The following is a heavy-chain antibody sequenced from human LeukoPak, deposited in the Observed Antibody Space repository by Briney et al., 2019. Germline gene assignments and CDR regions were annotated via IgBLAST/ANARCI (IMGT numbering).Heavy chain of an antibody. D-gene: IGHD3-10*01. V-gene: IGHV1-46*03. Sequence: GASVKVSCKASGDTFSSYAISWVRQAPGQGLEWMGIINPSGGSTSYAQKFQGRVTMTRDTSTSTVYMELSSLRSEDTAVYYCARYGSGSHLNYWGQGTLVTVSS. CDR1: GDTFSSYA. J-gene: IGHJ4*02. CDR2: INPSGGST. CDR3: ARYGSGSHLNY.